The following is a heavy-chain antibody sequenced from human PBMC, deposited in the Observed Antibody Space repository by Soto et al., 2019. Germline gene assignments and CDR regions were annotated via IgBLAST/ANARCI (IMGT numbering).Heavy chain of an antibody. CDR2: IYYSGST. Sequence: SETLSLTCTVSGGSISSSSYYWGWIRQPPGKGLEWIGSIYYSGSTYYNPSLKSRVTISVDTSKNQFSLKLSSVTAADTAVYYCARAYGDIYYYYYYMDVWGKGTTVTVSS. CDR3: ARAYGDIYYYYYYMDV. D-gene: IGHD4-17*01. V-gene: IGHV4-39*07. CDR1: GGSISSSSYY. J-gene: IGHJ6*03.